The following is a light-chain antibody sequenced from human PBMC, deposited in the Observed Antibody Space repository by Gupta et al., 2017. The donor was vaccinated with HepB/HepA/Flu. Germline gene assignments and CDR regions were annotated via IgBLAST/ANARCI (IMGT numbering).Light chain of an antibody. V-gene: IGKV3-11*01. CDR3: QQRINWPPT. CDR2: HAS. CDR1: QSVSTY. Sequence: VLTQSPATLSLSPGEGATLPCRASQSVSTYLAWDQQRPGQAPRLLSYHASNRATGIPARFSGSGSGTDFTLTISSLEPEDFAVYDCQQRINWPPTFGQGTRLETK. J-gene: IGKJ5*01.